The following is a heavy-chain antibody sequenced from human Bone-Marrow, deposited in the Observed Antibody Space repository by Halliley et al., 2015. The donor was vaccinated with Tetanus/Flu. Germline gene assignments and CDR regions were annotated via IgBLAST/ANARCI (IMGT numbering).Heavy chain of an antibody. J-gene: IGHJ6*02. D-gene: IGHD3-3*01. CDR3: AREPTYFKFWGAYSRHGMDV. CDR1: GFTFSSYW. V-gene: IGHV3-74*01. CDR2: VNSDGSDT. Sequence: SLRLSCAASGFTFSSYWMHWVRQAPGKGLVWVSRVNSDGSDTNYADSVKGRFTISRDNARNTLYLQMHSLRVEDTAVYYCAREPTYFKFWGAYSRHGMDVWGQGTSVTVSS.